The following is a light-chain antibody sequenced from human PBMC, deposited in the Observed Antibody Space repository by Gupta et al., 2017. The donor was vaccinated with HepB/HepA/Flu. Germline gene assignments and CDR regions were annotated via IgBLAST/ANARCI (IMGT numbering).Light chain of an antibody. CDR1: QSVSSG. J-gene: IGKJ1*01. V-gene: IGKV3-15*01. CDR2: GAS. Sequence: EIVMTQSPATLSVSPGERATLPCRASQSVSSGVAWYQQKPGQAPRLLIYGASTRATGIPARFSGSGSGTEFTLTISSRQSEDFAVYYCHQYKNWPPSTFGQGTKVEIK. CDR3: HQYKNWPPST.